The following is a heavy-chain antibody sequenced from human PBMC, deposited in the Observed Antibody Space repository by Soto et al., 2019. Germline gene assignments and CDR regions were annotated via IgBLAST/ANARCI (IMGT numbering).Heavy chain of an antibody. Sequence: QVQLQESGPGLVKPSGTLSLTCCVFGGSISNINWWPWVRQPPGKGLEWIGEIYHTGSTNYNSSLMSRVTLSLDNPNNQSSLKLRYVTAADTAVYYCARRPIVGAAIWGQGTEVTVSS. CDR2: IYHTGST. J-gene: IGHJ4*02. V-gene: IGHV4-4*02. D-gene: IGHD1-26*01. CDR3: ARRPIVGAAI. CDR1: GGSISNINW.